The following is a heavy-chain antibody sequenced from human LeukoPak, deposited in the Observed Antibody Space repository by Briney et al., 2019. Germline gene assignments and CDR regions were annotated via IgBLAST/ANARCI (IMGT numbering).Heavy chain of an antibody. CDR2: ISYDGSNK. Sequence: PGRSLRLSCAASGFTFSSYAMHWVRQAPGKGLEWVALISYDGSNKYYADSVKGRFTISRDNSKVTLYLQLNSLRAEDTAIYYCARADGAYQLLSGGLGYWGQGTLVTVSS. J-gene: IGHJ4*02. CDR3: ARADGAYQLLSGGLGY. D-gene: IGHD2-2*01. CDR1: GFTFSSYA. V-gene: IGHV3-30-3*01.